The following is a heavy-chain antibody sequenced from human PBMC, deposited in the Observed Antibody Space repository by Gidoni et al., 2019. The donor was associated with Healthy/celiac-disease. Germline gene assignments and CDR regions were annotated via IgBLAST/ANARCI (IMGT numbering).Heavy chain of an antibody. D-gene: IGHD6-13*01. Sequence: EVQLVESGGGLVQPGRSLRLSCAASGFTFDDYAMHWVRQAPGKGLEWVSGISWNSGSIGYADSVKGRFTISRDNAKNSLYLQMNSLRAEDTALYYCAKDIRGTANWYFDLWGRGTLVTVSS. J-gene: IGHJ2*01. CDR3: AKDIRGTANWYFDL. V-gene: IGHV3-9*01. CDR1: GFTFDDYA. CDR2: ISWNSGSI.